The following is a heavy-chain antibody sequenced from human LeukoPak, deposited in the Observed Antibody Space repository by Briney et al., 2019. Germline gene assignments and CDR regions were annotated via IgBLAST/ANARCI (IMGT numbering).Heavy chain of an antibody. J-gene: IGHJ4*02. CDR2: IKSKTDGETT. D-gene: IGHD3-10*01. CDR3: TTDLGTYYHGSQRLIPIDY. CDR1: RFTFRNFA. Sequence: GGSLRLSCAASRFTFRNFAMSWVRQAPGKGLEWIGRIKSKTDGETTNYAEPVRGRFTISRDDSKSAVYLQMNSLKIEDTAVYYCTTDLGTYYHGSQRLIPIDYWGQGTLVTVSS. V-gene: IGHV3-15*01.